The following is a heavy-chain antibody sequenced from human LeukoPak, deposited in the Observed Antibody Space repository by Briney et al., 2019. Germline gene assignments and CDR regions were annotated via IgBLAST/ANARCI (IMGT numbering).Heavy chain of an antibody. Sequence: ASVKVSCNASGYTFTGYYMHWVRQAPGQGLEWMGWINPNSGGTNYAQKFQGRVTMTRDTSISTAYMELSRLRSDDTAVYYCARAFGGEDGFDPWGQGTLVTVSS. J-gene: IGHJ5*02. V-gene: IGHV1-2*02. CDR2: INPNSGGT. CDR1: GYTFTGYY. D-gene: IGHD3-10*01. CDR3: ARAFGGEDGFDP.